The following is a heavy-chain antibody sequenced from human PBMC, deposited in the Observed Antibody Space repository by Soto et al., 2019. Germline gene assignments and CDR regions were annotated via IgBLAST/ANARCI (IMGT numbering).Heavy chain of an antibody. Sequence: EVHLLESAGGLVQPGGSLRISCAASGFVFSAYAMSWVRQAPGKGLEWLSAISGDAHDTYYAASVKGRFTISRDNSKNTLYLQMDSLRVEDTARYYCVKDAPQPFSDWGRGTLVTVSS. CDR3: VKDAPQPFSD. J-gene: IGHJ4*02. CDR1: GFVFSAYA. CDR2: ISGDAHDT. V-gene: IGHV3-23*01. D-gene: IGHD3-3*02.